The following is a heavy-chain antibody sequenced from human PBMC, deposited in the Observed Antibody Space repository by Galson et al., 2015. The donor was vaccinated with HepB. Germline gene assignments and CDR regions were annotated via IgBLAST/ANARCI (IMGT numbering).Heavy chain of an antibody. CDR3: ARESTAMVPFDY. D-gene: IGHD5-18*01. Sequence: SVKVSCKASGGTFSSYAISWVRQAPGQGLEWMGRIIPILGIANYAQKFQGRVTITADKSTSTAYMELSSLRSEDTAVYYCARESTAMVPFDYWGQGTLVTVSS. J-gene: IGHJ4*02. CDR2: IIPILGIA. V-gene: IGHV1-69*04. CDR1: GGTFSSYA.